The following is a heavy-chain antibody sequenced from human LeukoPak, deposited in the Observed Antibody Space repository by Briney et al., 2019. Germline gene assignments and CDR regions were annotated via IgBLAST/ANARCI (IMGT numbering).Heavy chain of an antibody. CDR3: ARNGYGGSADFDY. D-gene: IGHD4-23*01. J-gene: IGHJ4*02. CDR1: GGTFSSYA. CDR2: IITIFGTA. Sequence: GASVKVSCKASGGTFSSYAISWVRQAPGQGLEWMGGIITIFGTANYAQKFQGRVTITADKSTSTAYMELSSLRSEDAAVYYCARNGYGGSADFDYWGQGTLVTVSS. V-gene: IGHV1-69*06.